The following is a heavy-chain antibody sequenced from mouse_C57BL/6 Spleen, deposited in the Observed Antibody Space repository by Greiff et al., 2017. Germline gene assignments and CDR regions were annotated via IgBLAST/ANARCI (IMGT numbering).Heavy chain of an antibody. J-gene: IGHJ4*01. CDR1: GYTFTSYW. V-gene: IGHV1-59*01. CDR2: IDPSDSYT. Sequence: QVQLQQPGAELVRPGTSVKLSCKASGYTFTSYWMHWVKQRPGQGLEWIGVIDPSDSYTNYNQKFKGKATLTVDTSSSTAYMQLSSLTSEDSAVYYCASRGYYAMDYWGQGTSVTVSS. CDR3: ASRGYYAMDY.